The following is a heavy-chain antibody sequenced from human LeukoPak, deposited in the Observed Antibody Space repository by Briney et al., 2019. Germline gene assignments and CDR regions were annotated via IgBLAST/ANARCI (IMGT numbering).Heavy chain of an antibody. CDR3: ARRAGAYSHPYDY. D-gene: IGHD4/OR15-4a*01. CDR2: IDSDGSDT. J-gene: IGHJ4*02. CDR1: GFTFSNYW. Sequence: PGGSLRLSCEASGFTFSNYWMHWVRQVPGKGLVWVSYIDSDGSDTTYADSVKGRFTISRDNTKNTLYLQMNSLRAEDTAVYYCARRAGAYSHPYDYWGQGTLVTVSS. V-gene: IGHV3-74*01.